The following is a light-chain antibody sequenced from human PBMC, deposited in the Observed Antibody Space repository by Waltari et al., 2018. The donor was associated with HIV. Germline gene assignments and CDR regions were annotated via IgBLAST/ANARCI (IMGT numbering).Light chain of an antibody. CDR3: CSFAGSYTWL. Sequence: QSALTQPRSVSGSPGQSVTISCTGTSSHVGGSNYVSWYQPLPCKAPKLMIYDLTERPSGVPDRFSGSKSGNTAFLTISGLQAEDEADYYCCSFAGSYTWLFGGGTKLTVL. CDR2: DLT. V-gene: IGLV2-11*01. J-gene: IGLJ2*01. CDR1: SSHVGGSNY.